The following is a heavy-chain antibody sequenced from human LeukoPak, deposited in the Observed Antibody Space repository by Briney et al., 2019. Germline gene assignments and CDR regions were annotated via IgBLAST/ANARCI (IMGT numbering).Heavy chain of an antibody. CDR2: IKRKTDGETT. Sequence: GGSLRLSCAASGLTFSNAWMSWVRQAPGEGLEWVGRIKRKTDGETTEYVAPVKGRFTISRDDSKNTLYLQMNSLETEDTGVFYCATASSGLFYWGQGTLVTVSS. J-gene: IGHJ4*02. CDR1: GLTFSNAW. V-gene: IGHV3-15*01. D-gene: IGHD3-16*01. CDR3: ATASSGLFY.